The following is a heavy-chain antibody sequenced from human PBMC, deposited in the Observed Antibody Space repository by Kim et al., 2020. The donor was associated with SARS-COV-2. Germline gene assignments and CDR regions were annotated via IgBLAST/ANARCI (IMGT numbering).Heavy chain of an antibody. J-gene: IGHJ4*02. CDR2: IYYSGST. Sequence: SETLSLTCTVSGGSISSGGYYWSWICQHPGKGLEWIGYIYYSGSTYYNPSLKSRVTISVDTSKNQFSLKLSSVTAADTAVYYCARGCTSCPPLIWGQGTLVTVSS. V-gene: IGHV4-31*03. CDR1: GGSISSGGYY. CDR3: ARGCTSCPPLI. D-gene: IGHD2-2*01.